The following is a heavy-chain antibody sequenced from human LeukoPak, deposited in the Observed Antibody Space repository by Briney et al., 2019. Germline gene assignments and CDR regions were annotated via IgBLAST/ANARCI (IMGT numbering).Heavy chain of an antibody. CDR1: GYSFTSYW. V-gene: IGHV5-51*01. J-gene: IGHJ4*02. Sequence: GESLKISCQGSGYSFTSYWIAWVRQMPGKGLEWMGIIYPGDSDTRYSPSFQGQVTISADKSISTAYLQWSSLKASDTAMYYCARVDTAMVSGHDYWGQGTLVTVSS. CDR2: IYPGDSDT. D-gene: IGHD5-18*01. CDR3: ARVDTAMVSGHDY.